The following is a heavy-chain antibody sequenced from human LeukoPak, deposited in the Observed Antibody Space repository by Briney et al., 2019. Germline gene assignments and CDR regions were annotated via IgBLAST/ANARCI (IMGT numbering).Heavy chain of an antibody. Sequence: ASETLSLTCAVYGGSFSGYYWSWIRQPPGKGLEWIGEINHSGSTNYNPSLKSRVTISVDTSKNQFSLKLSSVTAADTAVYYCASLLGYQLHPHNWSDPWGQGTLVTVSS. D-gene: IGHD2-2*01. CDR1: GGSFSGYY. J-gene: IGHJ5*02. CDR2: INHSGST. CDR3: ASLLGYQLHPHNWSDP. V-gene: IGHV4-34*01.